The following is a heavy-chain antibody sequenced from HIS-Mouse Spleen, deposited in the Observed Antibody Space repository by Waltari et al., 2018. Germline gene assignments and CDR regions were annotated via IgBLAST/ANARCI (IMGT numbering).Heavy chain of an antibody. CDR2: ISSSSSYI. Sequence: EVQLVESGGGLVKPGGSLRRSCAASGFTFSSYSMTWVRQAPGKGLEWVSSISSSSSYIYYADSVKGRFTISRDNAKNSLYLQMNSLRAEDTAVYYCARSPGIAAAGTDYWGQGTLVTVSS. CDR3: ARSPGIAAAGTDY. J-gene: IGHJ4*02. D-gene: IGHD6-13*01. V-gene: IGHV3-21*01. CDR1: GFTFSSYS.